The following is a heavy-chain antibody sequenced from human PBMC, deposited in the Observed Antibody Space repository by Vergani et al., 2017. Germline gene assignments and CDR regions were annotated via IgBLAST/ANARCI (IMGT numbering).Heavy chain of an antibody. CDR2: IYYSGST. V-gene: IGHV4-39*01. Sequence: QLQLQESGPGLVKPSETLSLTCTVYGGSISSSSYYWGWIRQPPGKGLEWMGSIYYSGSTYYNPSLKSRVTISVDTSKNQFSLKLSSVTAADTAVYYCARMRIPGTSPLSYWGQGTLVTVSS. J-gene: IGHJ4*02. D-gene: IGHD1-7*01. CDR1: GGSISSSSYY. CDR3: ARMRIPGTSPLSY.